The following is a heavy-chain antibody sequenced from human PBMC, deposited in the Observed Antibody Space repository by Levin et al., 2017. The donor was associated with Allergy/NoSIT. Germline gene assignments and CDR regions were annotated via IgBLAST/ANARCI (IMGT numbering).Heavy chain of an antibody. J-gene: IGHJ6*02. D-gene: IGHD2-2*01. CDR2: IYSGGST. Sequence: SCAASGFTVSSNYMSWVRQAPGKGLEWVSIIYSGGSTYYADSVKGRFTISRDNSKNTLYLQMNSLRAEDTAVYYCARDQGSSVTYYHYYGMDVWGQGTTVTVSS. CDR1: GFTVSSNY. V-gene: IGHV3-66*01. CDR3: ARDQGSSVTYYHYYGMDV.